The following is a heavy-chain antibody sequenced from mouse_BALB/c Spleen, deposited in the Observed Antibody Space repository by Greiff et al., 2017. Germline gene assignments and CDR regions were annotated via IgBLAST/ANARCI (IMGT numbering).Heavy chain of an antibody. D-gene: IGHD4-1*01. CDR1: GFTFSSYT. CDR2: ISSGGSYT. V-gene: IGHV5-6-4*01. J-gene: IGHJ1*01. CDR3: TRDWDASYWYFDV. Sequence: EVQLQESGGGLVKPGGSLKLSCAASGFTFSSYTMSWVRQTPEKRLEWVATISSGGSYTYYPDSVKGRFTISRDNAKNTLYLQMSSLKSEDTAMYYCTRDWDASYWYFDVWGAGTTVTVSS.